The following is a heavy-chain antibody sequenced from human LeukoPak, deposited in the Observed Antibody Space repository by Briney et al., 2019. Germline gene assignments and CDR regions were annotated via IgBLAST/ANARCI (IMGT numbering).Heavy chain of an antibody. CDR3: ARAPTAYCLSTNCQPYFDY. D-gene: IGHD2-2*01. V-gene: IGHV4-4*07. J-gene: IGHJ4*02. Sequence: SETLSLTCSVSGGSIGTYYWSWIRQPAGEGLEWIGRIYTGGSTNYNPSLKSRVTLSIETPKNQFSLELTSVTAADTAVYYCARAPTAYCLSTNCQPYFDYWGQGILVTVSS. CDR1: GGSIGTYY. CDR2: IYTGGST.